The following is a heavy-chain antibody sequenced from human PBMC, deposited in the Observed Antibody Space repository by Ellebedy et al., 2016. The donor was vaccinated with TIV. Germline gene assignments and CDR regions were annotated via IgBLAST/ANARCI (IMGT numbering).Heavy chain of an antibody. J-gene: IGHJ4*02. CDR2: ISAYNGNT. CDR1: GYTFTIYY. CDR3: ARGTGFCTNGVCEVDY. Sequence: ASVKVSXKASGYTFTIYYMYWVRQAPGQGLEWMGWISAYNGNTNYAQKLQGRVTMTTDTSTSTAYMELRSLRSDDTAVYYCARGTGFCTNGVCEVDYWGQGTLVTVSS. V-gene: IGHV1-18*04. D-gene: IGHD2-8*01.